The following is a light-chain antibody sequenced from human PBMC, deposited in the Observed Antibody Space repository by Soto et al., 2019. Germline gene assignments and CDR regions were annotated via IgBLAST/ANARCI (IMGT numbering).Light chain of an antibody. V-gene: IGKV3-20*01. CDR2: GVS. CDR3: QQYGSTPPT. CDR1: QSVTSTY. Sequence: EIVLTQSPGTLSLSPGERATLSCRASQSVTSTYLAWYQQKPGQAPRLLIYGVSNRATGIAERFSGSGSGTDFSLTISRLEPEDFAVYICQQYGSTPPTFGKGTKLEIK. J-gene: IGKJ2*01.